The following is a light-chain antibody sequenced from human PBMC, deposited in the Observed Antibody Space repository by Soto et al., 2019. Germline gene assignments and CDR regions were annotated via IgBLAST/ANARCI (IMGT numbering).Light chain of an antibody. J-gene: IGKJ1*01. CDR2: KAS. CDR3: QQYNSYWT. V-gene: IGKV1-5*03. CDR1: QSISSW. Sequence: DIQMTQSPSTLSASVGDRVTITCRASQSISSWLAWYQQKPGKAPKLLIYKASSLESGVPSRFSGSGSGTEFTLTISSLQPDGFANYYCQQYNSYWTFGQGTKVEIK.